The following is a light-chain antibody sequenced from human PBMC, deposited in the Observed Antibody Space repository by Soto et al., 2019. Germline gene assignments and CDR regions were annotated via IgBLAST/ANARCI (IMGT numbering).Light chain of an antibody. J-gene: IGKJ5*01. CDR2: DAS. Sequence: EIVLTQSPATLSLSPGERATLSCRASQSVSSYLAWYQQKPGQAPRLLIYDASNRATGIPARFSGSGSGTDFTLTISSLEPDDLATYYCQQYDNLTFGQGTRLEIK. CDR3: QQYDNLT. V-gene: IGKV3-11*01. CDR1: QSVSSY.